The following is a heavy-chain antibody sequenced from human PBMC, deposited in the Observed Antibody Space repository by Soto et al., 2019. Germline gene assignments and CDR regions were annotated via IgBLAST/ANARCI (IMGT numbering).Heavy chain of an antibody. Sequence: QVQLQQWGAGLLKPSETLSLTCAVYGGSFSGYYWSWIRQPPGKGLEWIGEINHSGSTNYNPSLKSRVTISVDTSKNQFSLKLSSVTAADTVVYYCARGIYYYGSGSYYNHYDYWGQGTLVTVSS. CDR3: ARGIYYYGSGSYYNHYDY. CDR1: GGSFSGYY. V-gene: IGHV4-34*01. J-gene: IGHJ4*02. CDR2: INHSGST. D-gene: IGHD3-10*01.